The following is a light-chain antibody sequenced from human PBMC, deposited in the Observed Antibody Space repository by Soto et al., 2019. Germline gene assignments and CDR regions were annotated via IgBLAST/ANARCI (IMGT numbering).Light chain of an antibody. J-gene: IGLJ3*02. CDR1: SSDVGGYNY. V-gene: IGLV2-14*01. CDR3: SSYTSSSTLKV. CDR2: DVS. Sequence: QSVLTQPASVSGSPGQSITISCTGTSSDVGGYNYVSWYQQHPGKAPKLMIYDVSNRPSGVSNRFSGSKSGNTASLTISGLQAEDEADYYCSSYTSSSTLKVFGGWTKLTVL.